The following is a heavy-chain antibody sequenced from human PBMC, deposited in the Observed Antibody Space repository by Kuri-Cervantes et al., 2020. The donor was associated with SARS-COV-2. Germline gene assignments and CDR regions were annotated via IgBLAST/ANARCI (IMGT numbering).Heavy chain of an antibody. J-gene: IGHJ6*02. V-gene: IGHV3-9*01. D-gene: IGHD6-19*01. CDR3: AKDRETGYFSDWSPALGMDV. CDR1: GFTFDDYA. Sequence: GGSLRLSCAASGFTFDDYAMHWVRQAPGKGLEWVASINWKSDNIGYAASVRGRFTISRDNAKNSLYLQMSSLRAEDTAVYYCAKDRETGYFSDWSPALGMDVWGQGTTVTVSS. CDR2: INWKSDNI.